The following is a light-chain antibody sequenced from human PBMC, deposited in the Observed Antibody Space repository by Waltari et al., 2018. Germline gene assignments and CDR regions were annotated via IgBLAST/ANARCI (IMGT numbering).Light chain of an antibody. Sequence: QSALTQPPSASGSPGQSVTISCTGTSSDVGRYNYVSWYQQHPGKAPKLMIYEVSKRPSGVLARLSGSKSGNTASLTVSGLQAEDEADYYCSSYAGSNNVVFGGGTKLTVL. V-gene: IGLV2-8*01. J-gene: IGLJ2*01. CDR3: SSYAGSNNVV. CDR2: EVS. CDR1: SSDVGRYNY.